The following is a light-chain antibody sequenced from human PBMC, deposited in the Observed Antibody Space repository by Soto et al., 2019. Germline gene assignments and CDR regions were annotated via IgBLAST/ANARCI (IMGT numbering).Light chain of an antibody. Sequence: EIVLTQSPATLSLSPGARATLSCRASQSVSSYLAWYQQKPGQAPRLLIYDASNRATGIPARFSGSGSGTDFTLTISSLEPEDFAVYYCQQRRNWPLTFGGGTKVEIK. CDR3: QQRRNWPLT. CDR2: DAS. V-gene: IGKV3-11*01. J-gene: IGKJ4*01. CDR1: QSVSSY.